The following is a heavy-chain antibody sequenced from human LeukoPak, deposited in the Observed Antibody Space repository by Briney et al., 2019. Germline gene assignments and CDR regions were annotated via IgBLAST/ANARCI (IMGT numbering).Heavy chain of an antibody. CDR3: AKQLGYCSDGSCYFPY. CDR1: GFTFSSSA. J-gene: IGHJ4*02. V-gene: IGHV3-23*01. D-gene: IGHD2-15*01. CDR2: ISNNGGYT. Sequence: GGSLRLSCAASGFTFSSSAMSKVRQAPGKGLEWVSAISNNGGYTYYADSVQGRFTISRDNSKSTLCLQMNSLRAEDTAVYYCAKQLGYCSDGSCYFPYWGQGTLVTVSS.